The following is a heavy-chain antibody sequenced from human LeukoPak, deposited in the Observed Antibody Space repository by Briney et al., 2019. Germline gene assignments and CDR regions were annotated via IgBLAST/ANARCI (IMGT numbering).Heavy chain of an antibody. J-gene: IGHJ5*02. CDR3: AKGIAAAGIWNWFDP. CDR2: ISSSSSYI. Sequence: GGSLRLSCAASGFTFSSYSMNWVRQAPGKGLEWVSSISSSSSYIYYADSVKGRFTISRDNAKNSLYLQMNSLRAEDTAVYYCAKGIAAAGIWNWFDPWGQGTLVTVSS. CDR1: GFTFSSYS. D-gene: IGHD6-13*01. V-gene: IGHV3-21*01.